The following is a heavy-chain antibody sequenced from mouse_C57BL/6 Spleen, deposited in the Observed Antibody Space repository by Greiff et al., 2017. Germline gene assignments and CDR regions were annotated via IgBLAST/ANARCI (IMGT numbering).Heavy chain of an antibody. Sequence: QVQLKESGAELVKPGASVKISCKASGYAFSSYWMNWVKQRPGKGLEWIGQIYPGDGDTNYNGKFKGKATLTADKSSSTAYMQRSSLTSEDSAVYFCARSNYYGSSFDYWGQGTTRTVSS. D-gene: IGHD1-1*01. CDR3: ARSNYYGSSFDY. CDR2: IYPGDGDT. CDR1: GYAFSSYW. J-gene: IGHJ2*01. V-gene: IGHV1-80*01.